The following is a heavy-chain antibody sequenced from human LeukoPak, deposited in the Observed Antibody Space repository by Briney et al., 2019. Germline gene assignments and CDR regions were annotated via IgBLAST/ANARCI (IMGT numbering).Heavy chain of an antibody. CDR1: GYTFTSYS. CDR2: ISAYNGNT. J-gene: IGHJ3*02. V-gene: IGHV1-18*01. D-gene: IGHD2-2*02. CDR3: ARGMSGYTEDPFDI. Sequence: ASVKDSCQSSGYTFTSYSINWVRQAPGQGLEWMAWISAYNGNTNYAQKFQGRVTLSRDTSTSTAYMELRSLRSDDTAVYFCARGMSGYTEDPFDIWGQGTVVSVSS.